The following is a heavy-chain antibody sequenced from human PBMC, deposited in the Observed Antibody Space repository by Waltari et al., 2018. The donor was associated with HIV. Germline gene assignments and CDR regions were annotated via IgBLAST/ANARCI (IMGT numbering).Heavy chain of an antibody. D-gene: IGHD2-2*01. V-gene: IGHV3-74*01. Sequence: EVQLVESGGGLVESGGSLSVSCVDSGFTFSSYWMHWVRQAPGKGLMWVSRINSDGSSTTYADSVKGRFTISRDNAKNTLYLQMNSLRAEDTAVYYCARHLPANDYWGQGTLVTVSS. CDR1: GFTFSSYW. J-gene: IGHJ4*02. CDR3: ARHLPANDY. CDR2: INSDGSST.